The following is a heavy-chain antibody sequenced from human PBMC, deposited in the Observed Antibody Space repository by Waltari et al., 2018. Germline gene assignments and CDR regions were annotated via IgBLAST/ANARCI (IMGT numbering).Heavy chain of an antibody. CDR2: IYWNDDK. CDR1: GFSLSTSGVG. V-gene: IGHV2-5*01. Sequence: QITLKESGPTLVKPTQTLTLTCTFSGFSLSTSGVGVGWIRQHPGKALEWLALIYWNDDKRYSPSLKSRLTITKDTSKNQVVLTMTNMDPVDTATYYCARQPVYGSGSYYEFDYWGQGTLVTVSS. CDR3: ARQPVYGSGSYYEFDY. J-gene: IGHJ4*02. D-gene: IGHD3-10*01.